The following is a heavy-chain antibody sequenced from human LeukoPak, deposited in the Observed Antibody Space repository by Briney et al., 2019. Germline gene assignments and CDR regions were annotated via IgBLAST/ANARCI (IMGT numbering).Heavy chain of an antibody. CDR1: GGSFSGYY. CDR2: INHSGST. V-gene: IGHV4-34*01. D-gene: IGHD4-17*01. CDR3: ARLARTTVSRYYYYYYMDV. Sequence: SETLSLTCAVYGGSFSGYYWSWIRQPPGKGLEWIGEINHSGSTNYNPSLKSRVTISVDTSKNQFSLKLSSVTAADTAVYYCARLARTTVSRYYYYYYMDVWGKGTTVTISS. J-gene: IGHJ6*03.